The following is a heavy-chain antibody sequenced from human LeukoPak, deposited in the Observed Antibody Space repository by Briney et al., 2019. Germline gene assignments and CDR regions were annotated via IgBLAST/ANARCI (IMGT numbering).Heavy chain of an antibody. Sequence: GGSLRLSCAASGFTFSSYAMSWVRQAPGKGLEWVSAISGSGGSTYCADSVKGRFTISRDNSKNTLYLQMNSLRAEDTAVYYCAKDQEAMVLYWFDPWGQGTLVTVSS. D-gene: IGHD5-18*01. CDR3: AKDQEAMVLYWFDP. CDR2: ISGSGGST. CDR1: GFTFSSYA. J-gene: IGHJ5*02. V-gene: IGHV3-23*01.